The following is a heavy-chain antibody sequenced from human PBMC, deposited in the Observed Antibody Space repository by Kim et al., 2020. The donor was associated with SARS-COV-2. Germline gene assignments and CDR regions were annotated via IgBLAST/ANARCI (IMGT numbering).Heavy chain of an antibody. CDR3: ARSVRGVAIFDY. Sequence: GGSLRLSCAASGFTFSSYSMNWVRQAPGKGLEWVSSISSSSSYIYYADSVKGRFTISRDNAKNSLYLQMNSLRAEDMAVYYCARSVRGVAIFDYWGQGTLVTVSS. CDR1: GFTFSSYS. V-gene: IGHV3-21*01. CDR2: ISSSSSYI. D-gene: IGHD3-10*01. J-gene: IGHJ4*02.